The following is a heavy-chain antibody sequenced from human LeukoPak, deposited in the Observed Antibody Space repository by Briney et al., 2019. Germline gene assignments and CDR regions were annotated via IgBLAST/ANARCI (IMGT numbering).Heavy chain of an antibody. CDR3: ARDGGTAMVTTFDH. J-gene: IGHJ4*02. D-gene: IGHD4-17*01. CDR1: GFTFSCYW. CDR2: INQDGSET. Sequence: GSLELSCAVSGFTFSCYWVSWVRPAPGKGLEWLANINQDGSETYYLDSVKGRFTISRDNAKSSLYLQMNNLKVDDTAVYYCARDGGTAMVTTFDHWGQGALVTVSS. V-gene: IGHV3-7*01.